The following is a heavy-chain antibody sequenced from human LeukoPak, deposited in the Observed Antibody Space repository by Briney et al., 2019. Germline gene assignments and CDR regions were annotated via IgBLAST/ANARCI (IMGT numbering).Heavy chain of an antibody. D-gene: IGHD5-24*01. CDR1: GGTFSSYA. Sequence: GASVKVSCKASGGTFSSYAISWVRQAPGQGLEWMGRIIPILGIANYAQKFQGRVTITADKSTSTAYMELSSLRSEDTAVYYCARVDGYNSGYYFDYWGQGTLVTVSS. V-gene: IGHV1-69*04. J-gene: IGHJ4*02. CDR3: ARVDGYNSGYYFDY. CDR2: IIPILGIA.